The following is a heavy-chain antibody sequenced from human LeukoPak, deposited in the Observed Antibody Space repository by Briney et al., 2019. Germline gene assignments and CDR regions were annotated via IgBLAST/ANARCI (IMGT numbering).Heavy chain of an antibody. CDR3: AGRAARGYFDY. CDR1: GFTFSSYS. CDR2: ISSSSGYI. D-gene: IGHD6-6*01. J-gene: IGHJ4*02. Sequence: GGSLRLSCAASGFTFSSYSMNWVRQAPGKGLEWVSSISSSSGYIYYADSVKGRFTISRDNAKNSLYLQMNSLRAEDTAVYYCAGRAARGYFDYWGQGTLVTVSS. V-gene: IGHV3-21*01.